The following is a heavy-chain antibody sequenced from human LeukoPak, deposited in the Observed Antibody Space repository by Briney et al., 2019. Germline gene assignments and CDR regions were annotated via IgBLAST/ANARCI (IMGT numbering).Heavy chain of an antibody. CDR1: GDSMSSRNYY. J-gene: IGHJ4*02. Sequence: PSETLSLTCTVSGDSMSSRNYYWAWIRQPPGKGLEWIGSFYYTGSAYYNPSLKSRVTISIDMSKNQFSLKLSAVTAADTAVYYCASHEGFTSKLDYWGQGTLVTVSS. CDR2: FYYTGSA. D-gene: IGHD2-15*01. V-gene: IGHV4-39*01. CDR3: ASHEGFTSKLDY.